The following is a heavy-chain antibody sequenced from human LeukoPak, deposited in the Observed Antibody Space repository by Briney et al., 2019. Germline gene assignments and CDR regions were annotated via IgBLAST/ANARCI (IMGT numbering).Heavy chain of an antibody. J-gene: IGHJ4*02. Sequence: SESLSLTCTVSDGSISSYYWSWIRQPPGKGLEWIGYIYYSGSTNYNPSLKSRVTISVDTSKNQFSLKLSSVTAADTAVYYCVGSPYVWGRYRYDYWGQGTLVTVSS. CDR3: VGSPYVWGRYRYDY. D-gene: IGHD3-16*02. CDR2: IYYSGST. CDR1: DGSISSYY. V-gene: IGHV4-59*01.